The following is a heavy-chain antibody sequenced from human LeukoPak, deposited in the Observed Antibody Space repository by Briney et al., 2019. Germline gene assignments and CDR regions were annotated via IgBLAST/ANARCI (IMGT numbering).Heavy chain of an antibody. CDR1: GFTFSTYA. D-gene: IGHD4/OR15-4a*01. CDR3: ARRAGAYSHPYDY. Sequence: GGSLRLSCAASGFTFSTYAMTWVRQAPGKGLEWVSLISGTGDNTHYSDSVKGRFTISRDNSKNTLYLQMNSLRAEDTAVYYCARRAGAYSHPYDYWGQGTLVTVSS. V-gene: IGHV3-23*01. CDR2: ISGTGDNT. J-gene: IGHJ4*02.